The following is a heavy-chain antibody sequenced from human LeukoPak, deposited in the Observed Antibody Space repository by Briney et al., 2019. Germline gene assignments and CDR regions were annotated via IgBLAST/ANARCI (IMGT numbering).Heavy chain of an antibody. CDR3: ARGGTYYYDNTRINWSDP. CDR2: ISAYNGNT. Sequence: GASVKVSCTASGYTFTNYGITWVRQAPGQGLEWMGWISAYNGNTNYAQKLQGRVTMTIDTSTSTAYMELRSLRSDDTAVYYCARGGTYYYDNTRINWSDPWGQGTLVTVSS. CDR1: GYTFTNYG. J-gene: IGHJ5*02. D-gene: IGHD3-22*01. V-gene: IGHV1-18*01.